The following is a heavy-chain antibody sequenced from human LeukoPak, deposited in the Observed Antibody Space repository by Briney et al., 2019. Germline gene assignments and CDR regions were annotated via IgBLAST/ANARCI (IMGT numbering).Heavy chain of an antibody. CDR3: ARDSITIFGVVTPRRFYFDY. CDR2: IIPIFGTA. CDR1: GGTFSSYA. D-gene: IGHD3-3*01. J-gene: IGHJ4*02. Sequence: SVKVSCKASGGTFSSYAISWVRQAPGQWLEWMGGIIPIFGTANYAQKFQGRVTITADESTSTAYMELSSLRSEDTAVYYCARDSITIFGVVTPRRFYFDYWGQGTLVTVSS. V-gene: IGHV1-69*01.